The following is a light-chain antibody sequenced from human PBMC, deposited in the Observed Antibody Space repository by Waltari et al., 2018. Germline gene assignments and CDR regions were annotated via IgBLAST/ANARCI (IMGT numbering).Light chain of an antibody. V-gene: IGLV2-14*03. CDR2: DVS. CDR3: SSYTRRNTVI. Sequence: QSALAQPASVSGSPGQSIPISCTGTDSGIGAYHSVFWYQQHPGIAPKLLLYDVSDRPSGVSDRFSGSKSGKTASLTISGLQPEDAADYYCSSYTRRNTVIFGGGTKLTVV. CDR1: DSGIGAYHS. J-gene: IGLJ2*01.